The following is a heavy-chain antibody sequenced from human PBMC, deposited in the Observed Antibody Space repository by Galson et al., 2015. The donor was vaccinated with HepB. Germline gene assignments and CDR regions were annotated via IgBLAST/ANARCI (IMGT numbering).Heavy chain of an antibody. CDR3: ATALWGGGL. J-gene: IGHJ4*02. CDR2: INRDGSST. D-gene: IGHD3-16*01. Sequence: SLRLSCAASGLTISNYWMHWVRQAPGMGLVWVSSINRDGSSTNYADSVKGRFAISRDNAKNTLGLQMSSLRAEDTALYYCATALWGGGLWGQGTLVTVSS. V-gene: IGHV3-74*01. CDR1: GLTISNYW.